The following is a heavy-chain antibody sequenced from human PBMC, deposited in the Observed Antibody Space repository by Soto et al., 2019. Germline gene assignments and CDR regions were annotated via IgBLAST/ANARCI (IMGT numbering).Heavy chain of an antibody. CDR2: ISAYNGNT. D-gene: IGHD1-1*01. Sequence: QVQLVQSGAEVKKPGASVKVSCKASGYTFTSYGIIWVRQAPGQGLEWMGWISAYNGNTNYAQRLQGRVTMTTDTSTSTAYMELRSLRSDDTAVYYCARDSNWNDVNYYYGMDVWGQGTTVTVSS. J-gene: IGHJ6*02. CDR1: GYTFTSYG. CDR3: ARDSNWNDVNYYYGMDV. V-gene: IGHV1-18*01.